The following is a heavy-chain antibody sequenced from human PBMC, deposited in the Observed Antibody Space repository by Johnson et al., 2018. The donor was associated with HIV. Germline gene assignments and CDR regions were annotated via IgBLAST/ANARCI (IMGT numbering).Heavy chain of an antibody. D-gene: IGHD6-13*01. J-gene: IGHJ3*01. CDR3: ARGRGSSWLGGHDSFDF. Sequence: QVQLVESGGGVVQPGRSLRVSCAASGFTFNNYAMHWVRQAPGKGLEWVALISYDGSNKFYADSVKGRFTISRDNSKNTLYLQMNSLSVEDTAVYFCARGRGSSWLGGHDSFDFWGQGTMVTVSS. CDR1: GFTFNNYA. CDR2: ISYDGSNK. V-gene: IGHV3-30-3*01.